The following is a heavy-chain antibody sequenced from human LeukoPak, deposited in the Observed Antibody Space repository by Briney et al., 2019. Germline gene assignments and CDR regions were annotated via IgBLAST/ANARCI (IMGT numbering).Heavy chain of an antibody. Sequence: SETLSLTCSVSGASISGGTYYWGWIRQPPGKGLEWIGSIYYTGSTYDNASLKSRVTISVDTSKNQFSLKLSSVTAADTAVYYCATRGGSGRAFDYWGQGTLVTVSS. CDR3: ATRGGSGRAFDY. V-gene: IGHV4-39*01. J-gene: IGHJ4*02. D-gene: IGHD1-26*01. CDR1: GASISGGTYY. CDR2: IYYTGST.